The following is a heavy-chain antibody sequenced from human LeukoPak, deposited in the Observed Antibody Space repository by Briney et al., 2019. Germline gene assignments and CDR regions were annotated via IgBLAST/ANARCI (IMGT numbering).Heavy chain of an antibody. CDR1: GFTFSSYS. J-gene: IGHJ4*02. CDR2: ISSSSSYI. V-gene: IGHV3-21*01. CDR3: ARGPRWLDNLGSWFDY. D-gene: IGHD5-24*01. Sequence: GGSLRLSCAASGFTFSSYSMNWVRQAPGKGLEWVSSISSSSSYIYYADSVKGRFTISRDNAKNSLYLQMNSLRAEDTAVYYCARGPRWLDNLGSWFDYWGQGTLVTVSS.